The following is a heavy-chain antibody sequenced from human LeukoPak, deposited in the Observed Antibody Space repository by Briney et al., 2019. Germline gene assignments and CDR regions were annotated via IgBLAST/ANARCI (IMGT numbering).Heavy chain of an antibody. D-gene: IGHD3-22*01. CDR3: ASSGGYTGGYFDY. CDR1: GFTFSSYC. J-gene: IGHJ4*02. Sequence: GGSLRLSCAASGFTFSSYCMNWVRQAPGKGLEWVSSITSGSSYIYYADSVKGRFTISRDNAKNSLYLQMNSLRAEDTAVYYCASSGGYTGGYFDYWGQGTLVTVSS. V-gene: IGHV3-21*01. CDR2: ITSGSSYI.